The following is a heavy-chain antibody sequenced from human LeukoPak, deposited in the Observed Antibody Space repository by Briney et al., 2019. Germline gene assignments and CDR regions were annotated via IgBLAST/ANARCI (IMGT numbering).Heavy chain of an antibody. D-gene: IGHD2-2*01. J-gene: IGHJ5*02. CDR3: ARGYCTSSSCFARHWFDP. CDR1: GGSISSGGYY. Sequence: SEILSLTCTVSGGSISSGGYYWSWIRQHPGKGLEWIGYIYYSGNTYYNPSLKSRVTISVDTSKNQFSLKLSSVTAADTAVYYCARGYCTSSSCFARHWFDPWGQGTLVTVSS. V-gene: IGHV4-31*03. CDR2: IYYSGNT.